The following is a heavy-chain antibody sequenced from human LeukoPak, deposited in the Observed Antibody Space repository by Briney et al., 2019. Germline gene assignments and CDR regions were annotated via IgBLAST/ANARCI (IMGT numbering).Heavy chain of an antibody. CDR3: ARGTYDSSGYYYQRYYYYYMDV. V-gene: IGHV4-61*05. Sequence: SETLSLTCTVSVGSISTSSYYWGWVRQPPGKGLEWMGYIYYSGSTNYNPSLKSRVTISVDTSKNQFSLKLSSVTAADTAVYYCARGTYDSSGYYYQRYYYYYMDVWGKGTPVTISS. CDR2: IYYSGST. J-gene: IGHJ6*03. CDR1: VGSISTSSYY. D-gene: IGHD3-22*01.